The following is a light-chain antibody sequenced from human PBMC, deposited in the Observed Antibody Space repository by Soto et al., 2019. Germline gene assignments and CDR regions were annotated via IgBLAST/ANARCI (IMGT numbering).Light chain of an antibody. CDR1: QSVNNSY. CDR3: QQRSDWPIT. CDR2: DAS. J-gene: IGKJ5*01. V-gene: IGKV3-11*01. Sequence: IVVSLSPGTLSLSQGERASLSCRASQSVNNSYLAWHQQKPGQAPRLLIYDASNRATGIPARFSGSGSGTDFTLTISSLEPEDFAVYYCQQRSDWPITFGQGTRLEIK.